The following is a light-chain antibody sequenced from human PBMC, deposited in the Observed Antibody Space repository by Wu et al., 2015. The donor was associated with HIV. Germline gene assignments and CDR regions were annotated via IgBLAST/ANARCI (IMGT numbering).Light chain of an antibody. CDR3: QQPPLT. V-gene: IGKV3-11*01. Sequence: ESVLTQSPATLSLSPGEGATLSCRASQSVSSYLAWYQQKPGQAPRLLIYDASKWAAGIPARFSGSGSGTDFTLTISSLEPEDFAVYYCQQPPLTFGGGTKVEIK. CDR1: QSVSSY. CDR2: DAS. J-gene: IGKJ4*01.